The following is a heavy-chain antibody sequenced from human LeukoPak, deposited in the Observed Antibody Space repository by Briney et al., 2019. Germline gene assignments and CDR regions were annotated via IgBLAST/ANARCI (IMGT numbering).Heavy chain of an antibody. V-gene: IGHV4-39*07. CDR3: ARAGGYGLIDY. CDR1: GGSISNTFYY. D-gene: IGHD5-18*01. J-gene: IGHJ4*02. CDR2: INYSGST. Sequence: SETLSLTCTVSGGSISNTFYYWGWIRQPPGKGLEWIGSINYSGSTYYNPSLKSRVTISLDTSKNQFSLKVGSMTAADTAVYYCARAGGYGLIDYWGQGTMVTVSS.